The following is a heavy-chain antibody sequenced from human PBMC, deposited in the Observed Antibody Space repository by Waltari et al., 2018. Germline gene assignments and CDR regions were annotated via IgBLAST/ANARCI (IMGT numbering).Heavy chain of an antibody. CDR1: GGTFRSYA. J-gene: IGHJ3*02. V-gene: IGHV1-69*05. D-gene: IGHD7-27*01. Sequence: QVQLVQSGAEVKKPGSSVKVSCKASGGTFRSYAISWVRQAPGQGLEWMGGIIPIFGTANYAQKFQGRVTITTDESTSTAYMELSSLRSEDTAVYYCARSIGTGDQKRYAFDIWGQGTMVTVSS. CDR2: IIPIFGTA. CDR3: ARSIGTGDQKRYAFDI.